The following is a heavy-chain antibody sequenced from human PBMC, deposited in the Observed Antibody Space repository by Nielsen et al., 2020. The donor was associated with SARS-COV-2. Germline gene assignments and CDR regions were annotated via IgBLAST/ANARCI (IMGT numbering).Heavy chain of an antibody. CDR2: INPNSGGT. CDR1: GYTFTGYY. V-gene: IGHV1-2*04. J-gene: IGHJ4*02. CDR3: ARGHYGDYSVDY. D-gene: IGHD4-17*01. Sequence: ASVKVSCKASGYTFTGYYMHWVRQAPGQGLEWMGRINPNSGGTNYAQKFQGWVTMTRDTSISTAYMELSRLRSDDTAVYYCARGHYGDYSVDYWGQGTLVTVSS.